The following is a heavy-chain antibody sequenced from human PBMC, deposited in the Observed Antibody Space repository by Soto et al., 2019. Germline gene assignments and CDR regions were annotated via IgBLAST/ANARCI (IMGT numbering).Heavy chain of an antibody. Sequence: QMQLLQSGAEVKKPGASVRVSCKASGQIVPSYYVHWVRQVRGQGLEWTGVIDPIGGRPTYAQRFKGRVTLPKDTSTSTVYMEMSSLRSEDTAVYYCARGAVGLVARGFGMDVWGQGTTVTVSS. CDR1: GQIVPSYY. CDR2: IDPIGGRP. V-gene: IGHV1-46*01. CDR3: ARGAVGLVARGFGMDV. D-gene: IGHD3-10*01. J-gene: IGHJ6*02.